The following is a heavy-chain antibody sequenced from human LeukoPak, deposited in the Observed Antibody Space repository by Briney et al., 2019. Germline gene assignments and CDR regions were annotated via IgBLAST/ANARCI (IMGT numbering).Heavy chain of an antibody. CDR2: IYYSGST. Sequence: PSETLSLTCTVSGASISSYYWSWIRQPPGRGLEWIGYIYYSGSTNYNPSLKSRVTISVDTSKNQFSLKLGSVTAADTAVYYCGRDRGSAFDWGQGNLVTVFS. V-gene: IGHV4-59*01. D-gene: IGHD3-10*01. CDR3: GRDRGSAFD. J-gene: IGHJ4*02. CDR1: GASISSYY.